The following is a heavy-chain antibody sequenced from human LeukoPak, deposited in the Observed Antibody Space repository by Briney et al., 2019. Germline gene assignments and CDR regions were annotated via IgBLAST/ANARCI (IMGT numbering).Heavy chain of an antibody. CDR1: GFTFISYI. Sequence: GGALTLSFACSGFTFISYIMNGVGQARARGLEGVSSISSSSSYIYYADSVKGRFTISRDNAKNSLYLQMNRLRGEDTAVYYCARDLGVTTGSYDYWGQGTLVTVSS. D-gene: IGHD4-17*01. J-gene: IGHJ4*02. V-gene: IGHV3-21*01. CDR3: ARDLGVTTGSYDY. CDR2: ISSSSSYI.